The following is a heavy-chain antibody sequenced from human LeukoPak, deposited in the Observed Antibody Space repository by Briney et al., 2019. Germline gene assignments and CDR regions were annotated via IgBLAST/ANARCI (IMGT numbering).Heavy chain of an antibody. Sequence: SETLSLTCTVSGGSISSYYWSWIRQPPGKGLEWIGYIYYSGSTNYNPSLKSRVTISVDTPQNQFSLKLSSGTAADTAVYYCGREKPPANWDHDAFDIWGQGTMVTVSS. D-gene: IGHD7-27*01. J-gene: IGHJ3*02. CDR3: GREKPPANWDHDAFDI. CDR1: GGSISSYY. V-gene: IGHV4-59*01. CDR2: IYYSGST.